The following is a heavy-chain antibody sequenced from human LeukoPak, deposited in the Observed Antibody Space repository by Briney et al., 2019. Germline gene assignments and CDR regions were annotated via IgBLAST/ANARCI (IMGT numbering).Heavy chain of an antibody. Sequence: SETLSLTCTVSGGSISSSSYYWGWIRQPPGKGLEWIGSIYYSGSTYYNPSLKSRVTISVDTSKNQFSLKLSSVTAADTAVYYCARLPLGYCSSTSCSAFDYWGQGTLVTVSS. D-gene: IGHD2-2*01. J-gene: IGHJ4*02. V-gene: IGHV4-39*01. CDR1: GGSISSSSYY. CDR2: IYYSGST. CDR3: ARLPLGYCSSTSCSAFDY.